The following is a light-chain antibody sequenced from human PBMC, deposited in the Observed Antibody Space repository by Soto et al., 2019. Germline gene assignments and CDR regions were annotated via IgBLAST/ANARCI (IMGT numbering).Light chain of an antibody. V-gene: IGKV1-5*03. J-gene: IGKJ3*01. CDR1: QNINKW. CDR3: QQYRSYST. Sequence: DIQMTQSPSTLSASVGDRVTITCRASQNINKWLAWYQQKPGKAPKLLIYETSILEGGVPSRFSGSGSGTEFILTISGLHADDFATYWCQQYRSYSTFGQGTKMDIK. CDR2: ETS.